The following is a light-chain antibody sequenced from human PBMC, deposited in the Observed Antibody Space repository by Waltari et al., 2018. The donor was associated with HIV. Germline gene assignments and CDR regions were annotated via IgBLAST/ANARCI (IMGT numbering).Light chain of an antibody. J-gene: IGLJ3*02. Sequence: QSVLTQPPSASGTPGQRVTISCSGSSSNIGSNYVYWYQQLPGSTPKLLIYRSTQRPSGVPDRVSGSKSGTSASLAISGRRSGDEADYYCAAWDDSLSGLVFGGGTKVTVL. CDR1: SSNIGSNY. CDR2: RST. V-gene: IGLV1-47*01. CDR3: AAWDDSLSGLV.